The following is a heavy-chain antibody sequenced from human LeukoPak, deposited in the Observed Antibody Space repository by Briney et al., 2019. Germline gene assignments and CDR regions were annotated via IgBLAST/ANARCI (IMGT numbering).Heavy chain of an antibody. CDR2: IYYSGST. D-gene: IGHD3-9*01. J-gene: IGHJ4*02. V-gene: IGHV4-39*01. CDR1: GGSINTYF. CDR3: ARLGAAGYILNDY. Sequence: SETLSLTCTVSGGSINTYFWSWIRQPPGKGLEWIGSIYYSGSTYYNPSLKSRVTISVDTSKNQFSLKLSSVTAADTAVYYCARLGAAGYILNDYWGQGTLVTVSS.